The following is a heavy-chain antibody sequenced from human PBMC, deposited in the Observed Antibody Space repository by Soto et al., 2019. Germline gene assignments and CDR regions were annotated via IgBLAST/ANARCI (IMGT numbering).Heavy chain of an antibody. V-gene: IGHV3-23*01. CDR3: AKDLYSSGWEPDAFDI. CDR1: GFTFSSYA. D-gene: IGHD6-19*01. CDR2: ISGSGGST. Sequence: PGGSLRLSCPVSGFTFSSYAMSWVRQAPGKGLKWVSAISGSGGSTYYADSVKGRFTISRDNSKNTLYLQMNGLRAEDTAVYYCAKDLYSSGWEPDAFDIWGQGTMVTVSS. J-gene: IGHJ3*02.